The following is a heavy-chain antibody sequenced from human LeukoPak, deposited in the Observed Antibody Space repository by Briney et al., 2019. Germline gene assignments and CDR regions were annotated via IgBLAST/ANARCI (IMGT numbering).Heavy chain of an antibody. D-gene: IGHD1-26*01. V-gene: IGHV3-21*01. Sequence: GGSLRLSCAASGFTLSTSTMNWVRQAPGKGLEWVSSISSSSSFIYYADSVKGRFTISRDNARNSLYLQMNSLRAEDTAVYCCAKGQVPSGVFDYWGQGTLVTVSS. CDR1: GFTLSTST. J-gene: IGHJ4*02. CDR2: ISSSSSFI. CDR3: AKGQVPSGVFDY.